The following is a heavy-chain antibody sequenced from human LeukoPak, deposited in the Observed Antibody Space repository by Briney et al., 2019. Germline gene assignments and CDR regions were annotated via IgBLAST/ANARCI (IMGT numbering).Heavy chain of an antibody. J-gene: IGHJ3*02. Sequence: SETLSLTCSVSGGSISSYYWSWMRQPPGEGLEAMGYIYYSASTNYNPSLKSRVTMSLDTSNNQFSLKLSSVTPADTAVYYCARPPHCSGGSCYSGVGAFDIWGQGTMVTVSS. CDR2: IYYSAST. CDR1: GGSISSYY. D-gene: IGHD2-15*01. V-gene: IGHV4-59*08. CDR3: ARPPHCSGGSCYSGVGAFDI.